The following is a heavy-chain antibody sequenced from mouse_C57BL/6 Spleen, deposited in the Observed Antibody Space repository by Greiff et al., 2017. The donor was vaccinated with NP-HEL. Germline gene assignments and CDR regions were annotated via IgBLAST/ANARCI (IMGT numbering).Heavy chain of an antibody. Sequence: VQLQQSGAELVKPGASVKISCKASGYAFSSYWMNWVKQRPGKGLEWIGQIYPGDGDTNYNGKFKGKATLTADKSSSTAYMQLSSLTSEDSAVYFCARSGTAQATGFAYWGQGTLVTVSA. D-gene: IGHD3-2*02. CDR1: GYAFSSYW. CDR2: IYPGDGDT. J-gene: IGHJ3*01. CDR3: ARSGTAQATGFAY. V-gene: IGHV1-80*01.